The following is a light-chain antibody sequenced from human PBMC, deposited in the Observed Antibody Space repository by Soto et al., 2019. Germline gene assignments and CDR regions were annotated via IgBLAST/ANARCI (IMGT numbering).Light chain of an antibody. J-gene: IGLJ1*01. CDR1: SSDVGGYNY. CDR2: DVS. CDR3: CSYAGSYSYV. V-gene: IGLV2-11*01. Sequence: QSVLTQPRSVSGSPGQSVTISCTGTSSDVGGYNYVSWYQQHPGKAPKLMIYDVSKRPSGVPDRFSGSKSGNTASLTISGLQADDEADYYCCSYAGSYSYVIGTGIKLTVL.